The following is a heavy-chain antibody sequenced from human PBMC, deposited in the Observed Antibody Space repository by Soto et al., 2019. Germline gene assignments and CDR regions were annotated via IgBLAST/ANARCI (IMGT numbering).Heavy chain of an antibody. D-gene: IGHD1-7*01. Sequence: SETLSLTCAVYGGSFSGYYWSWIRQPPGKGLEWIGEINHSGSTNYNPSLKSRVTISVDTSKNQFSLDLSSVTAADTAVYYCAGTTSLQWYYMDVWDKGTTVTVS. V-gene: IGHV4-34*01. CDR2: INHSGST. J-gene: IGHJ6*03. CDR1: GGSFSGYY. CDR3: AGTTSLQWYYMDV.